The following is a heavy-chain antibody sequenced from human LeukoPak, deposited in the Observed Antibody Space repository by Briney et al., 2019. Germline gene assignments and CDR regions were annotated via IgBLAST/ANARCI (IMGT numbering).Heavy chain of an antibody. CDR3: ARVMSSWYNWFDP. CDR2: IKQDGSEK. CDR1: GFTFSSYW. Sequence: GGSLRLSCAASGFTFSSYWMSWVRQAPGKGLEWVANIKQDGSEKYYVDSVKGRFTISRGNAKNSLYLQMNSLRAEDTAVYYCARVMSSWYNWFDPWGQGTLVTVSS. J-gene: IGHJ5*02. D-gene: IGHD6-13*01. V-gene: IGHV3-7*01.